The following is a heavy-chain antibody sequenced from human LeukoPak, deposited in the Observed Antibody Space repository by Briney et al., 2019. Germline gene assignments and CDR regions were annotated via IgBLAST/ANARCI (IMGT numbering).Heavy chain of an antibody. CDR1: GYTFTSYD. V-gene: IGHV1-8*01. J-gene: IGHJ4*02. CDR2: MNPNSGNT. D-gene: IGHD4-23*01. Sequence: ASVKVSCKASGYTFTSYDINWVRQATGQGLEWMGWMNPNSGNTGYAQKFQGRVTITRNTSISTAYMELSSLRSEDTAVYYCARESGGIITPRYFDFWGQGTLVTVSS. CDR3: ARESGGIITPRYFDF.